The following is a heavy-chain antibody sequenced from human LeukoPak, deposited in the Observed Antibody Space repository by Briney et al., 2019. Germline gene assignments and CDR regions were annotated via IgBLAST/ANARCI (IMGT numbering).Heavy chain of an antibody. CDR1: GFTFSNYG. CDR2: ISGSSGTI. CDR3: VRDSSGYYHLH. Sequence: GGSLRLSCAVSGFTFSNYGMNWVRQAPGRGREWVSYISGSSGTIHYSDSVKGRFTISRDNAKNSLYLQMNSLRADDTAVYSCVRDSSGYYHLHWGQGTLVTVSS. D-gene: IGHD3-22*01. J-gene: IGHJ4*02. V-gene: IGHV3-48*01.